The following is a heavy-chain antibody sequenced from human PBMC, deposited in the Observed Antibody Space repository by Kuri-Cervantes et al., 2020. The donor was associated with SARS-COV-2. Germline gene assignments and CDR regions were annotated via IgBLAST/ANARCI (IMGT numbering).Heavy chain of an antibody. V-gene: IGHV3-21*01. Sequence: LSLTCAASGFTFSSYSMNWVRQAPGKGLEWVSSISSTSSCIYYADSVKGRFTISRDNAKNSLYLQMNSLRAEDTAVYYCARDCSSPYKYYYYYYMDVWGKGTTVTVSS. CDR2: ISSTSSCI. CDR1: GFTFSSYS. D-gene: IGHD6-13*01. J-gene: IGHJ6*03. CDR3: ARDCSSPYKYYYYYYMDV.